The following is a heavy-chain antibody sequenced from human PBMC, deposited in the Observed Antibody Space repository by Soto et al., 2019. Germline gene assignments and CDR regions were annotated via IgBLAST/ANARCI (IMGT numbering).Heavy chain of an antibody. CDR3: PRGPPPSGWLHWFDT. CDR2: LKPHTGNP. CDR1: GYTFTNHD. D-gene: IGHD6-19*01. J-gene: IGHJ5*02. Sequence: ASVKVSCKASGYTFTNHDINWVRQAPGQRLEWMGWLKPHTGNPGYAQNFQGRFTMTIDTSTTKGYMPLRSLRSDDTAVSYSPRGPPPSGWLHWFDTCGQRTLVTVSS. V-gene: IGHV1-8*01.